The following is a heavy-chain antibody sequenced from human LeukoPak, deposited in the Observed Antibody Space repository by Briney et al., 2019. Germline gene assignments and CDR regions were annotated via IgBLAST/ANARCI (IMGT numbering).Heavy chain of an antibody. Sequence: GGSLRLSCAASGFTFSDYYMSWIRQAPGKGLEWVSYISSSSYTNYADSVKGRFTISRDNAKNSLYLQMNSLRAEDTAVYYCARGGYSGYDWVDYWGQGTLVTVSS. CDR3: ARGGYSGYDWVDY. CDR2: ISSSSYT. J-gene: IGHJ4*02. V-gene: IGHV3-11*05. CDR1: GFTFSDYY. D-gene: IGHD5-12*01.